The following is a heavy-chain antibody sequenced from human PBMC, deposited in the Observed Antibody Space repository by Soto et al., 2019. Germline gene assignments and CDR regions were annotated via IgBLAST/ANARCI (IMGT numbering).Heavy chain of an antibody. CDR3: ARDDYYDSSGHFDY. CDR1: GYTFTSYG. D-gene: IGHD3-22*01. Sequence: ASVEVSCKASGYTFTSYGISWVRQAPGQGLEWMGWISAYNGNTNYAQKLQGRVTMTTDTSTSTAYMELRSLRSDDTAVYYCARDDYYDSSGHFDYWGQGTLVTVSS. V-gene: IGHV1-18*01. CDR2: ISAYNGNT. J-gene: IGHJ4*02.